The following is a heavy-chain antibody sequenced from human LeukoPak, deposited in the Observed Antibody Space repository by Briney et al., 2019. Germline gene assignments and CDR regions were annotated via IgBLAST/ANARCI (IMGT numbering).Heavy chain of an antibody. CDR2: MYYSGST. V-gene: IGHV4-30-4*01. CDR1: GGSISSGDYY. D-gene: IGHD3-22*01. CDR3: ARPYYYDSRIDP. Sequence: SETLSLTCTVSGGSISSGDYYWSWIRQPPGKGLEWIAYMYYSGSTYYNPSLKSRVTMSADTSKNHLSLKLSSVTAADTAVYYCARPYYYDSRIDPWGQGILVTVSS. J-gene: IGHJ5*02.